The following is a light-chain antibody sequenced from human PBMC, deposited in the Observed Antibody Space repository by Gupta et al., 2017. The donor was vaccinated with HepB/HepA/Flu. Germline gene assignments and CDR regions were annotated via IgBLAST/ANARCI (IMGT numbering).Light chain of an antibody. V-gene: IGKV3-20*01. CDR3: QQYDSSPPT. CDR1: QSVSSSY. J-gene: IGKJ1*01. Sequence: VLTQSPCTLSLSPGESAPLSRWPCQSVSSSYLAWYQQKPGQAPRLLIYGASRWASGIPDRFSGSGSGTDFTLTISRLEPEDFAVYYCQQYDSSPPTFGQGTKVEIK. CDR2: GAS.